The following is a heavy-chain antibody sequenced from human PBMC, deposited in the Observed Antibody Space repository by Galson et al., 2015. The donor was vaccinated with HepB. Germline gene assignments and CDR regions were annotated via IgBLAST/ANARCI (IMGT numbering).Heavy chain of an antibody. D-gene: IGHD2-2*01. CDR2: ISYDGSNK. J-gene: IGHJ4*02. Sequence: SLRLSCAASGFTFSSYGMHWVRQAPGKGLEWVAVISYDGSNKYYAGSVKGRFTISRDNSKNTLYLQMNSLRAEDTAVYYCARDLSSTSCLDYWGQGTLVTVSS. CDR3: ARDLSSTSCLDY. CDR1: GFTFSSYG. V-gene: IGHV3-30*03.